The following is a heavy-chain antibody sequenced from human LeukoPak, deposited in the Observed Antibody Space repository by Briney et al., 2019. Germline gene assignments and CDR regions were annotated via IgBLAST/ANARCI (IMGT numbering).Heavy chain of an antibody. CDR2: INHSGST. J-gene: IGHJ1*01. CDR3: AYSSGYQHH. V-gene: IGHV4-34*01. CDR1: GGSFSGYY. D-gene: IGHD3-22*01. Sequence: PSETLSLTCVVYGGSFSGYYCGWIRQPPGKGLEWIGEINHSGSTNYNPSLKSRVTISVDTSKNQFSLRLNSVTAADTAVYYCAYSSGYQHHSGQGTLVTVSS.